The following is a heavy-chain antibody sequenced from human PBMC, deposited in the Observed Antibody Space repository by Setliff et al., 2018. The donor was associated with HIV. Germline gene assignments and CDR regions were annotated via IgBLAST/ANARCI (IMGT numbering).Heavy chain of an antibody. Sequence: SETLSLTCTVSGGSISSGSYYWSWIRQPAGKGLEWIGRIYTSGSTNYNPSLKSRVTISVDTSKNQFSLKLRSVSAADTAVYYCARETYYYDNPQYYYYYMDVWGKGTTVTVSS. J-gene: IGHJ6*03. CDR1: GGSISSGSYY. D-gene: IGHD3-22*01. CDR3: ARETYYYDNPQYYYYYMDV. V-gene: IGHV4-61*02. CDR2: IYTSGST.